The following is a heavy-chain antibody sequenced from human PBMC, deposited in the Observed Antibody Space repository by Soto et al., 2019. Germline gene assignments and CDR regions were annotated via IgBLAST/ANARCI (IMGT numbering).Heavy chain of an antibody. CDR1: GFTFMSSF. D-gene: IGHD6-19*01. J-gene: IGHJ4*02. CDR2: INQDGGVT. V-gene: IGHV3-7*03. Sequence: GGSLRLSCVASGFTFMSSFMGWVRQAPGKGLEWVGNINQDGGVTYYVDSVEGRFTIFRDNAKDSLYLQMHSLRAEDTAVYYCARYYRGSGRYFFDYWGQGTLVTVSS. CDR3: ARYYRGSGRYFFDY.